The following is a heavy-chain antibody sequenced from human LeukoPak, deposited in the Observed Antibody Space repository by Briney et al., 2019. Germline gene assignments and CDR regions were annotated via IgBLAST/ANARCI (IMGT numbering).Heavy chain of an antibody. V-gene: IGHV1-46*01. CDR2: INPSGGNT. D-gene: IGHD2-2*01. Sequence: ASVKVSCKASGYIFTSYYIHWVRQAPGQGLEWMGIINPSGGNTNYAQKFQGRVTMTRDTSTSTAYMELSRLRSDDTAVYYCARTSSTSSFDYWGQGTLVTVSS. J-gene: IGHJ4*02. CDR3: ARTSSTSSFDY. CDR1: GYIFTSYY.